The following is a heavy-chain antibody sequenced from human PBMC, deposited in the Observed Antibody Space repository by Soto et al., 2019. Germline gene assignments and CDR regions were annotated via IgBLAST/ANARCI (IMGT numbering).Heavy chain of an antibody. CDR1: GGSISSYY. D-gene: IGHD1-7*01. J-gene: IGHJ6*02. CDR2: IYYSGST. V-gene: IGHV4-59*01. Sequence: SETLSLTCTVSGGSISSYYWSWIRQPPGKGLEWIGYIYYSGSTNYNPSLKSRVTISVDTSKNQFSLKLSSVTAADTAVYYCAREGLTGTIGLYYHCGLDVWGQGTTVTVSS. CDR3: AREGLTGTIGLYYHCGLDV.